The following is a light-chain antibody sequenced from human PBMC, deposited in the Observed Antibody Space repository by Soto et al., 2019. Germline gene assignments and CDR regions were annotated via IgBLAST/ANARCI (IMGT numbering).Light chain of an antibody. CDR3: SSSTRSSTRV. Sequence: QSALTQPASVSGSPGQSITISCTGTSSDVGAYNSVSWYQQHPGKAPRLMIYDVSNRPSGVSNRFSGSKSGNTASLTISGLQAEDEDDYYCSSSTRSSTRVFGGGTKVTVL. J-gene: IGLJ2*01. CDR2: DVS. CDR1: SSDVGAYNS. V-gene: IGLV2-14*03.